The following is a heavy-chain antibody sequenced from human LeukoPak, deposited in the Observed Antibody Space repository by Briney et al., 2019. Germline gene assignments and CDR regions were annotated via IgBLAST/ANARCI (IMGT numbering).Heavy chain of an antibody. V-gene: IGHV4-38-2*02. CDR1: GGSIGSYY. D-gene: IGHD4-17*01. CDR3: ARADYGDYVNY. Sequence: SETLSLTCTVSGGSIGSYYWSWIRQPPGKGLEWIGSIYHSGSTYYNPSLKSRVTISVDTSKNQFSLKLSSVTAADTAVYYCARADYGDYVNYWGQGTLVTVSS. CDR2: IYHSGST. J-gene: IGHJ4*02.